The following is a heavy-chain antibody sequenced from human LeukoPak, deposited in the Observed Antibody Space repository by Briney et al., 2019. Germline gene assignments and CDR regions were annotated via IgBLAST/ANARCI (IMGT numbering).Heavy chain of an antibody. CDR2: INWNGIST. Sequence: GGSLRLSCAASGFTFSGYWMHWVRQAPGKGLEWVSGINWNGISTAYADSVKGRFTMSRDNAKNSLYLQMNGLRGDDTALYYCARGGYSSGWSDTYYFYTDVWGKGTTVTVSS. J-gene: IGHJ6*03. CDR3: ARGGYSSGWSDTYYFYTDV. CDR1: GFTFSGYW. V-gene: IGHV3-20*04. D-gene: IGHD6-19*01.